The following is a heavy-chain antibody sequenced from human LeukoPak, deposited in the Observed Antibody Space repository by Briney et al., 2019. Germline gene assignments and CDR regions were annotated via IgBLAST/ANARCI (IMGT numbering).Heavy chain of an antibody. D-gene: IGHD3-3*01. CDR3: TTDSYYDFWSGYWRFDP. CDR1: GFTFSNAW. V-gene: IGHV3-15*01. J-gene: IGHJ5*02. Sequence: GGSLTLSCAASGFTFSNAWMSWVRQAPGKGLEWVGRIKSKTDGGTTDYAAPVKGRFTNSRDDSNNPLYRQMISLKTEDTAVYYCTTDSYYDFWSGYWRFDPWGEGTLVTASS. CDR2: IKSKTDGGTT.